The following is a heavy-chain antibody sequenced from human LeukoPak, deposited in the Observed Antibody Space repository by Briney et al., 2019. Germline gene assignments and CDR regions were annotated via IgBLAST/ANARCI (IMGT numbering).Heavy chain of an antibody. Sequence: GASVKVSCKASGYTFTSYGISWVRQAPGQGLEWMGWISAYNGNTNYAQKLQGRVTMTTDTSTSTAYMELRSLRSDDTAVYYCAREGEPVGAFNWFDPWGQGTLVTVSS. CDR2: ISAYNGNT. V-gene: IGHV1-18*01. D-gene: IGHD1-26*01. J-gene: IGHJ5*02. CDR1: GYTFTSYG. CDR3: AREGEPVGAFNWFDP.